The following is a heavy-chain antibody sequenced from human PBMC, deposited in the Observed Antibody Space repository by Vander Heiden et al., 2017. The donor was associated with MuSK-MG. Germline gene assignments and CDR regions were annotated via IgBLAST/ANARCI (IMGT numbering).Heavy chain of an antibody. Sequence: QVQLVESGGGVVQPGGSLRLSCAASVFTFSSYGMHWVRQAPGKGLEWLAVIWYDGSNKSYAESVKGRFTISRANSKNTLYLQMNSLRTEDTAVYYCARLGSGWSFDYWGQGTLVTVSS. CDR1: VFTFSSYG. J-gene: IGHJ4*02. CDR3: ARLGSGWSFDY. CDR2: IWYDGSNK. D-gene: IGHD6-19*01. V-gene: IGHV3-33*01.